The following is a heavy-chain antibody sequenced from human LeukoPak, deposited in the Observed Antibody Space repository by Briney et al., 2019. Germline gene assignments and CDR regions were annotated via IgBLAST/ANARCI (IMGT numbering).Heavy chain of an antibody. CDR1: GGSISSYY. Sequence: SETLSLTCTVSGGSISSYYWSWIRQPPGKGLKWIGYIYYSGSTNYNPSLKSRVTISVDTSKNQFSLNLSSVTAADTAVYYCARDQGYGMDVWGQGTTVTVSS. CDR2: IYYSGST. CDR3: ARDQGYGMDV. J-gene: IGHJ6*02. V-gene: IGHV4-59*01.